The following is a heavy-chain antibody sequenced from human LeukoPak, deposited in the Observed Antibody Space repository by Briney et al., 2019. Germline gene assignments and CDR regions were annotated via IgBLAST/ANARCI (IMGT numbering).Heavy chain of an antibody. CDR3: ARETGLRTFDS. V-gene: IGHV3-33*01. CDR1: GFIFSNYG. D-gene: IGHD4-17*01. Sequence: GGSLRLSCAASGFIFSNYGIHWVRQAPGKGLEWVALIWNDGSNTHYVDSVKGRFTISRDNSKNTLYLQLNSLRVEDTAVYYCARETGLRTFDSWGQGTLVTVSS. CDR2: IWNDGSNT. J-gene: IGHJ4*02.